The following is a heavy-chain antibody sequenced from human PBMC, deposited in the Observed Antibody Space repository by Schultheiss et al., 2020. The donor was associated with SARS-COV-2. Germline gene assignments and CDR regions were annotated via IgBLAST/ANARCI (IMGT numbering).Heavy chain of an antibody. J-gene: IGHJ6*02. CDR1: GGSVSRSGYY. Sequence: SETLSLTCSVSGGSVSRSGYYWGWIRQSPGKGLEWIGYVRLSGSTDYNPSLRSRVTISVDTSKNQFSLRLTSVTAADTAVYYCARDAGLTPTGGMGMDVWGQGTTVTVSS. CDR3: ARDAGLTPTGGMGMDV. D-gene: IGHD4-23*01. CDR2: VRLSGST. V-gene: IGHV4-61*08.